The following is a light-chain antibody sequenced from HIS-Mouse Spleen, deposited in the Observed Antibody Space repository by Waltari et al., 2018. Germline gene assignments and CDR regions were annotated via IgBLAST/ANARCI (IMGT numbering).Light chain of an antibody. V-gene: IGLV3-10*01. CDR3: YSTDSSGNHRV. J-gene: IGLJ2*01. CDR2: EDS. Sequence: SYELTQPPSVSVSPGQQARIPFSGYALPTKYAYWYQQKSGQAPVLVIYEDSKRPSGIPERFSGSSSGTMATLTISGAQVEDEADYYWYSTDSSGNHRVFGGGTKLTVL. CDR1: ALPTKY.